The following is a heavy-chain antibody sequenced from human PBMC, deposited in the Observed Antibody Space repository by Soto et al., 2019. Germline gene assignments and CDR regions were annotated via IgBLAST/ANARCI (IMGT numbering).Heavy chain of an antibody. D-gene: IGHD3-9*01. Sequence: QLQLQESGPGLVKPSETLSLTCTVSGGSVSSSNYYWGWIRQSPGKGLEWIGSIYYSGSTYYNPSLESRVTISVDKSKNQFSLKVISVTAADTAVYYGARLEGLATISYYFDYWGQGTLVTVSS. CDR1: GGSVSSSNYY. J-gene: IGHJ4*02. CDR3: ARLEGLATISYYFDY. V-gene: IGHV4-39*01. CDR2: IYYSGST.